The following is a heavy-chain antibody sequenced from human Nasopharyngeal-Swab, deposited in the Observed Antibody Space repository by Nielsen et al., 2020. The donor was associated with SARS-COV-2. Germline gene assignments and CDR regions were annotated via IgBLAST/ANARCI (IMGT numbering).Heavy chain of an antibody. CDR3: AMHAGNNYGYRWFDP. CDR2: IYYSGST. D-gene: IGHD5-18*01. Sequence: SETLSLTCTVSGGSISSSSYYWGWIRQPPGKGREWIGSIYYSGSTYYNPSLKSRVTISVDTSRNQFSLKLSSVTAAGTAGYYCAMHAGNNYGYRWFDPWGQGTLVTVSS. J-gene: IGHJ5*02. CDR1: GGSISSSSYY. V-gene: IGHV4-39*01.